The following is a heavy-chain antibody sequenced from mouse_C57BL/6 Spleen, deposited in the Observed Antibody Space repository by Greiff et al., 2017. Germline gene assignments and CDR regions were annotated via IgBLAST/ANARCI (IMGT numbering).Heavy chain of an antibody. V-gene: IGHV1-69*01. CDR2: IDPSDSYT. D-gene: IGHD4-1*01. CDR1: GYTFTSYW. J-gene: IGHJ1*03. CDR3: ARRAGTSYFDV. Sequence: QVQLQQPGAELVMPGASVKLSCKASGYTFTSYWMHWVKQRPGQGLEWIGEIDPSDSYTNYNQKFKGKSTLTVDKSSSTAYMQLSSLTSEDSAVYYCARRAGTSYFDVWGTGTTVTVSS.